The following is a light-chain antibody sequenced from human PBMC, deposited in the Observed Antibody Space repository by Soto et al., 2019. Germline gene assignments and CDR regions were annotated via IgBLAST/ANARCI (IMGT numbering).Light chain of an antibody. Sequence: QSVLTQPASVSGSPGQSIAISCTGTSSDVGAFNYVSWYQQRPGKAPKSMIFDVSSRPSGVSDRFSGSKSGNTASLTISGLQTEDEADYYCASYTNSSTYVFGTGTKVTVL. CDR1: SSDVGAFNY. CDR3: ASYTNSSTYV. V-gene: IGLV2-14*03. J-gene: IGLJ1*01. CDR2: DVS.